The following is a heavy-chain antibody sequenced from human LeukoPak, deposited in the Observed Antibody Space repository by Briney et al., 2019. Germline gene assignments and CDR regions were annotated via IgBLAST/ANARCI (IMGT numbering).Heavy chain of an antibody. Sequence: PGRSLRLSCAASGFTFSRYLMNWVRQAPGKGLEWVSNIKQEGSEKYSVDSVKGGFTTSRDNAKNSLYLQMNSLRAEDTAVYYCARDLGVVYALGFDYWGQGTLVTVSS. D-gene: IGHD2-8*02. CDR2: IKQEGSEK. CDR1: GFTFSRYL. J-gene: IGHJ4*02. CDR3: ARDLGVVYALGFDY. V-gene: IGHV3-7*05.